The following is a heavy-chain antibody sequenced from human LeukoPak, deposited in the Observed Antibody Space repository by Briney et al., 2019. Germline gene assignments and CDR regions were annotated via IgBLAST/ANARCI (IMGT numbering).Heavy chain of an antibody. V-gene: IGHV3-74*01. D-gene: IGHD3-3*01. J-gene: IGHJ4*02. Sequence: PGGSLRLSCATSGFTFSGYYMYWVRQAPGKGLVWLSRINTDGSNTDYADSVKGRFTISRDNSKNTLYLQMNSLRAEDTAVYYCAKGYDFWSGTLLDWGQGTLVTVSS. CDR3: AKGYDFWSGTLLD. CDR2: INTDGSNT. CDR1: GFTFSGYY.